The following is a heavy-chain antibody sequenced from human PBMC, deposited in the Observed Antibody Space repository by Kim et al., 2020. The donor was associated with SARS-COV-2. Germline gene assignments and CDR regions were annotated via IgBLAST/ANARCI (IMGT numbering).Heavy chain of an antibody. CDR1: GGSISSYY. J-gene: IGHJ4*02. Sequence: SETLSLTCTVSGGSISSYYWSWIRQPPGKGLEWIGYIYYSGSTNYNPSLKRRVTISVDTSKNQFSLKLSSVTAADTAVYYCARGEQWLPYYFDYWGQGTLFTVSS. D-gene: IGHD6-19*01. CDR2: IYYSGST. V-gene: IGHV4-59*01. CDR3: ARGEQWLPYYFDY.